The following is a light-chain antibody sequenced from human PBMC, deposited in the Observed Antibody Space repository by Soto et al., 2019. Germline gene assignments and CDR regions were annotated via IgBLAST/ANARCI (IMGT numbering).Light chain of an antibody. CDR3: GSYTTSSNCV. V-gene: IGLV2-14*01. Sequence: QSVLTQPASVSGPPGQSITISCTGTSSDIDAYNYVSWYQQHPGKAPKLMIYDVSNRPSGISNRFSGSKSGNTASLTISGLQAEDEADYYCGSYTTSSNCVFGTGTKGTVL. CDR2: DVS. J-gene: IGLJ1*01. CDR1: SSDIDAYNY.